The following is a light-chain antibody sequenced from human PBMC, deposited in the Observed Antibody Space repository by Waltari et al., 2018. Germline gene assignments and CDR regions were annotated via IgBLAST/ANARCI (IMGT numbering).Light chain of an antibody. Sequence: QSVLTQPPSVSGAPGQRVTTSCTGSSSNIGAGDDVPWYQQLPGTAPKLLIYGNSNRPSGVPDRFSGSKSGTSASLAITGLQAEDEADYYCQSYDSSLSGGVFGGGTKLTVL. CDR2: GNS. J-gene: IGLJ2*01. CDR1: SSNIGAGDD. CDR3: QSYDSSLSGGV. V-gene: IGLV1-40*01.